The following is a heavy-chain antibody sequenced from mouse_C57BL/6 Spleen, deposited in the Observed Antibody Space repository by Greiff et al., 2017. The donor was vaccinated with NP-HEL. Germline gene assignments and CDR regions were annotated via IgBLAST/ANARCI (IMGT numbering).Heavy chain of an antibody. CDR3: ARSGGTAMDY. J-gene: IGHJ4*01. V-gene: IGHV1-69*01. CDR1: GYTFTSYW. CDR2: IDPSDSYT. Sequence: QVQLQQSGAELVMPGASVKLSCKASGYTFTSYWMHWVKQRPGQGLEWIGEIDPSDSYTNYNQKFKGKSTLTVDKSSSTAYMQLSSLTSEDSAVYYCARSGGTAMDYWGQGTSVTVSS. D-gene: IGHD3-1*01.